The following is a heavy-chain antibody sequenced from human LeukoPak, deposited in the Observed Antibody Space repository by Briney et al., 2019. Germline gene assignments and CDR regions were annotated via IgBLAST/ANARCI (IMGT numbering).Heavy chain of an antibody. CDR2: ISSSGSTI. V-gene: IGHV3-48*03. CDR3: ARDVAVTTDRTYYYGMDV. Sequence: GSLRLSCAASGFTFSSYEMDWVRQAPGKGLEWVSYISSSGSTIYYADSVKGRFTISRDNAKNSLYLQMNSLRAEDTAVYYCARDVAVTTDRTYYYGMDVWGQGTTVTVSS. D-gene: IGHD4-17*01. CDR1: GFTFSSYE. J-gene: IGHJ6*02.